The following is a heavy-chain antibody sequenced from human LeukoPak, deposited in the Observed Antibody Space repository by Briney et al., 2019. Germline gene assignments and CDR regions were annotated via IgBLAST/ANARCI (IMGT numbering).Heavy chain of an antibody. CDR1: GGSISSSSYY. Sequence: PSETLSLTCTVSGGSISSSSYYWGWIRQPPGKGLEWIGSIYYSGSTYYNPSLKSRVTISVDTSKNQFSLKLSSVTAADTAVYYCASEVYGSGEKDYFDYWGQGTLVTVSS. CDR3: ASEVYGSGEKDYFDY. CDR2: IYYSGST. V-gene: IGHV4-39*07. D-gene: IGHD3-10*01. J-gene: IGHJ4*02.